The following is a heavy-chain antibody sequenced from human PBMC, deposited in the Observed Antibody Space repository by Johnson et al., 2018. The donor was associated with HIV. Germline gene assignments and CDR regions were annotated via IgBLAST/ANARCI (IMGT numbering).Heavy chain of an antibody. CDR3: ARDRRDDFWSGYSHGFDI. J-gene: IGHJ3*02. Sequence: VQLVESGGGLVQPGGSLRLFCTASGFSFSNFAMGWVRQAPGKGPQWVSSVSAGGGKTYYADLVGARFTISRDNSKKTLYLQMNSLRAEDTAVYYCARDRRDDFWSGYSHGFDIWGQGTVVTVSS. CDR2: VSAGGGKT. V-gene: IGHV3-23*04. D-gene: IGHD3-3*01. CDR1: GFSFSNFA.